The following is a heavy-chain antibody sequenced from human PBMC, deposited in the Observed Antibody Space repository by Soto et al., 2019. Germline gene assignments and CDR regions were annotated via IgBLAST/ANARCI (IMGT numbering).Heavy chain of an antibody. CDR3: ARDPRKGSSWPYFDY. CDR2: ISYDGSNK. V-gene: IGHV3-30-3*01. CDR1: GFTFSSYA. J-gene: IGHJ4*02. Sequence: GGSLRLSCAASGFTFSSYAMHWVRQAPGKGLEWVAVISYDGSNKYYADSVKGRFTISTDNSKDKLYLQMNSLRAEDTAVYYCARDPRKGSSWPYFDYWGQGTLVTVSS. D-gene: IGHD6-13*01.